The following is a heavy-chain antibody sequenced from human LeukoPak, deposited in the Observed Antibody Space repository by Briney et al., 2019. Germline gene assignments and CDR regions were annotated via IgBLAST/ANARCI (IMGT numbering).Heavy chain of an antibody. J-gene: IGHJ4*02. CDR2: INPSGGST. CDR1: GYTFTSYY. V-gene: IGHV1-46*01. Sequence: ASVKVSCKASGYTFTSYYMHWVRQAPGQGLEWMGIINPSGGSTSYAQKFQGRVTMTRDTSISTAYMELSRLRSDDTAVYYCARTVDTAMSSLVYWGQGTLVTVSS. CDR3: ARTVDTAMSSLVY. D-gene: IGHD5-18*01.